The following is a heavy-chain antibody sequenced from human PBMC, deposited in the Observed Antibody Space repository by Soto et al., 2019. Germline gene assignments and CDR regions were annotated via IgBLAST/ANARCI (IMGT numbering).Heavy chain of an antibody. D-gene: IGHD2-15*01. V-gene: IGHV4-31*03. J-gene: IGHJ4*02. CDR2: IYYSGST. Sequence: SETLSLTCTFSGCSISSGGYYWSWIRQHPGKGLEWIGYIYYSGSTYYNPSLKSRVTISVDTSKNQFSLKLSSVTAADTAVYYCARAAACSGGSCYSRKIDYWGQGTLVTVSS. CDR1: GCSISSGGYY. CDR3: ARAAACSGGSCYSRKIDY.